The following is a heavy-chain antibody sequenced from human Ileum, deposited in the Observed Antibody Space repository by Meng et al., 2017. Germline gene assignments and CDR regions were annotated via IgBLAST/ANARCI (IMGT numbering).Heavy chain of an antibody. CDR1: GYTFTGYH. Sequence: QVHLVQSGAEVKKPGASVKVSCKASGYTFTGYHMHWVRQAPGQGLEWMGQINPNSGGTIYAQKFQSRVTMTRDTSISTGYMKLSRLRSDDTAVYYCAIITAGGAWGQGTLVTVSS. J-gene: IGHJ5*02. CDR2: INPNSGGT. D-gene: IGHD1-20*01. CDR3: AIITAGGA. V-gene: IGHV1-2*06.